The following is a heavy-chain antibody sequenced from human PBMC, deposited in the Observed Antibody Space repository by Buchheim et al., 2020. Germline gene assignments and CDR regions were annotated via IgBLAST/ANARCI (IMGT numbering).Heavy chain of an antibody. CDR2: IFHTGSN. V-gene: IGHV4-4*02. J-gene: IGHJ6*02. CDR3: ARDVRGRLYRKTYGMDV. CDR1: GGSIGSSNW. Sequence: QVQLQESGPGLVKPSGTLSLTCAVSGGSIGSSNWWTGVRQPPGKGLGWIGEIFHTGSNNYNPSRRSRVTLSVDKSKKQFSLNLTSVTAADTAVYYWARDVRGRLYRKTYGMDVWGQGTT. D-gene: IGHD3-10*02.